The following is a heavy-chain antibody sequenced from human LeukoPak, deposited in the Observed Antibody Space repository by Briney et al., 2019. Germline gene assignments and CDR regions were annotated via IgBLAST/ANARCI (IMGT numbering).Heavy chain of an antibody. V-gene: IGHV4-38-2*02. CDR2: IYHSGST. Sequence: SQTLSLTCTVSGYSISSGYYWGWIRQPPGKRLEWIGSIYHSGSTYYNPSLKSRATTSVDTSKNQFSLKLSSVTAADTAVYYCARPYDSSVSWRNWFDPWGQGTLVTVSS. J-gene: IGHJ5*02. D-gene: IGHD3-22*01. CDR1: GYSISSGYY. CDR3: ARPYDSSVSWRNWFDP.